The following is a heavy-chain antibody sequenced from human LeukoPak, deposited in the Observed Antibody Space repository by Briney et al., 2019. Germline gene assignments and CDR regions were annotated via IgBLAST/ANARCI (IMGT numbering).Heavy chain of an antibody. V-gene: IGHV3-23*01. CDR1: GFTFSSYS. CDR2: ISDSGGRT. Sequence: GGSLRLSCAASGFTFSSYSMSWVRQAPGKGLEWVSGISDSGGRTCYADSVKGRFTISRDNSKNTVYLQMNSLRADDTAVYYCAKYATRLKDWFDPWGQGTLVTVSS. CDR3: AKYATRLKDWFDP. J-gene: IGHJ5*02. D-gene: IGHD2-8*01.